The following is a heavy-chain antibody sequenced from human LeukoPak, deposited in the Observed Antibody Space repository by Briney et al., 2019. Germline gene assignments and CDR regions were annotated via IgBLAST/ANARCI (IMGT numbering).Heavy chain of an antibody. V-gene: IGHV3-7*01. J-gene: IGHJ4*02. D-gene: IGHD5-24*01. CDR2: IRHDGSEK. CDR1: GFTFSSYW. Sequence: GGSLRLSCAASGFTFSSYWMSWVRQAPGKGLEWVANIRHDGSEKYYVDSVKGRFTISRDNAKDSLYLQMNSLRVEDTAVYYCARGGSRQFNFWGQGTLVTVSS. CDR3: ARGGSRQFNF.